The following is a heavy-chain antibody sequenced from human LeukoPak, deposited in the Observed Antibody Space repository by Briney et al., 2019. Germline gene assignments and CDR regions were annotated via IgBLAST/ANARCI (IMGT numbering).Heavy chain of an antibody. CDR1: GFTFSGSA. V-gene: IGHV3-73*01. CDR2: IRSKANSYAT. J-gene: IGHJ5*02. D-gene: IGHD6-19*01. Sequence: GGSLRLSCAASGFTFSGSAMHWVRQASGKGLEWVGRIRSKANSYATAYAASVKGGFTISRDDSKNTAYLQMNSLKTEDTAVYCCTRRIAVAGDNWFDPWGQGTLVTVSS. CDR3: TRRIAVAGDNWFDP.